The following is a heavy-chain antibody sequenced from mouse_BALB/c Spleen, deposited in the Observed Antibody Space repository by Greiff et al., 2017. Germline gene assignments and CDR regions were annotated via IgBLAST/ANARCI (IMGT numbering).Heavy chain of an antibody. CDR2: ISSGGSYT. Sequence: EVKLVESGGGLVKPGGSLKLSCAASGFTFSSYTMSWVRQTPEKRLEWVATISSGGSYTYYPDSVKGRFTISRDNAKNTLYLQMSSLKSEDTAMYYCTRQGKLGLGFDYWGQGTTLTVSS. V-gene: IGHV5-6-4*01. CDR1: GFTFSSYT. J-gene: IGHJ2*01. D-gene: IGHD4-1*01. CDR3: TRQGKLGLGFDY.